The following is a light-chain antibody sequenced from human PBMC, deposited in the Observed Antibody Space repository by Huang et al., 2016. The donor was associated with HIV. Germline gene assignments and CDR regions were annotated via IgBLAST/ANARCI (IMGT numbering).Light chain of an antibody. J-gene: IGKJ1*01. Sequence: AIRITQSPSSLSASTGERVTITCRASQDVSNYLAWYQQKPGRAPKLIIYSTSTLQGGVPSRFSGNGSSTDFSLTITCLQSDDFATYYCQQYHIYPWTFGQGTKVEI. V-gene: IGKV1-8*01. CDR1: QDVSNY. CDR2: STS. CDR3: QQYHIYPWT.